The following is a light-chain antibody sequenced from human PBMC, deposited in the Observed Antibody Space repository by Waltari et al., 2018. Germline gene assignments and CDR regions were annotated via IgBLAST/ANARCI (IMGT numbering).Light chain of an antibody. CDR2: GAS. CDR1: QGISNS. V-gene: IGKV1-NL1*01. CDR3: QQYYFTPYT. Sequence: DIQMTQYPSSLSASVGDRVTITCRASQGISNSLAWYQQKPGKAPKLLLYGASRLESGVPPRFSGSGSGTDYTLTISSLQPDDFATYYCQQYYFTPYTFGQGTKLDIK. J-gene: IGKJ2*01.